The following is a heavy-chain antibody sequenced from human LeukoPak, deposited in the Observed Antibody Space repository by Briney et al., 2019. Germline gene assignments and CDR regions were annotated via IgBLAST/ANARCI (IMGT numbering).Heavy chain of an antibody. J-gene: IGHJ3*02. CDR2: IIPIFGTA. D-gene: IGHD3-22*01. V-gene: IGHV1-69*13. CDR3: ARDRGYYDSSGPDAFDI. Sequence: ASVKVSCKASGGTFSSYAISWVRQAPGQGLEWMGGIIPIFGTANYAQKFQGRVTITADESTSTAYMELSSLRSEDTAVYYCARDRGYYDSSGPDAFDIWGQGTMVTVSS. CDR1: GGTFSSYA.